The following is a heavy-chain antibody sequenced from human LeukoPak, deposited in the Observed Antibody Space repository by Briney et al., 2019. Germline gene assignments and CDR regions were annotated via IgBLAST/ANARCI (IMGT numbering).Heavy chain of an antibody. CDR2: IIPIFGTA. CDR3: ARGIAARLSSADYYYYMDV. Sequence: SVKVSCKASGGTFSSYAISWVRQAPGQGLEWMGGIIPIFGTANYAQKFQGRVTITTDESTSTAYMELSSLRSEDTAVYYCARGIAARLSSADYYYYMDVWGKGTTVTVSS. CDR1: GGTFSSYA. V-gene: IGHV1-69*05. D-gene: IGHD6-6*01. J-gene: IGHJ6*03.